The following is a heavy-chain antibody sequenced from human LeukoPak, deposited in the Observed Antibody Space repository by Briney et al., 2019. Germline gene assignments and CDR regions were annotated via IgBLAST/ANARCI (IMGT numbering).Heavy chain of an antibody. CDR3: ARPVYDSRYFDWNDAFDI. CDR2: MNPNSGNT. V-gene: IGHV1-8*01. CDR1: GYTFTGYD. Sequence: ASVKVSCKASGYTFTGYDINWVRQATGQGLEWMGWMNPNSGNTGYAQKFQGRVTMTRNTSISTAYMELSSLRSEDTAVYYCARPVYDSRYFDWNDAFDIWGQGTMVTVSS. D-gene: IGHD3-9*01. J-gene: IGHJ3*02.